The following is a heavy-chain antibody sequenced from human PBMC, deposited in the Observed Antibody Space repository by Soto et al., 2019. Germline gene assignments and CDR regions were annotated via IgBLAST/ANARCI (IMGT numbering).Heavy chain of an antibody. CDR2: ISGYDGNT. J-gene: IGHJ4*02. V-gene: IGHV1-18*01. CDR3: ARSSSSDY. D-gene: IGHD6-13*01. Sequence: QVQLVQSGAEVKKPGASVKVSCKATGYTFTTNSISWIRQAPGQGLEWMGWISGYDGNTNYVQKVQGRVTLTTDTSTSTAYMELRSLRSDDTAVYYCARSSSSDYWGQGTLVTVSS. CDR1: GYTFTTNS.